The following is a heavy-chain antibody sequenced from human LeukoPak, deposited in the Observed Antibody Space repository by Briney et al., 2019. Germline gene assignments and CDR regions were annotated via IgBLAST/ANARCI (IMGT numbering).Heavy chain of an antibody. D-gene: IGHD1-1*01. CDR3: ARGSRSHGVLDY. CDR2: INPNSGGT. Sequence: ASVKVSCKASGYTFTGYYMHWVRQAPGQGLEWMGRINPNSGGTNYAQKFQGRGTMPRDTSISTAYMELSRLRSDDTAVYYCARGSRSHGVLDYWGQGTLVTVSS. J-gene: IGHJ4*02. CDR1: GYTFTGYY. V-gene: IGHV1-2*06.